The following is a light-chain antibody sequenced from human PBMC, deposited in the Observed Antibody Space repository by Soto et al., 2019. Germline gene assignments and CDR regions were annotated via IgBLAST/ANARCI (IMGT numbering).Light chain of an antibody. CDR1: QNINNY. V-gene: IGKV1-39*01. J-gene: IGKJ1*01. CDR2: AAS. CDR3: QQTYNTPRT. Sequence: DIKLTQPPSSLSASAGDRVSISCRASQNINNYLNWYQQKPGKAPEVLIFAASTLQRGVPSRFSGSGSGTDFTLTITSLQPEDFAAYYCQQTYNTPRTFGQGTKVDIK.